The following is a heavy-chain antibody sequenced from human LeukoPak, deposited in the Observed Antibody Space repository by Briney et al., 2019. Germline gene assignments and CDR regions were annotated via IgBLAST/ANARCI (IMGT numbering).Heavy chain of an antibody. CDR3: ARKWGARYFDL. Sequence: GGSLRLSCEASGFTVSSIHMVWVRQAPGKGLEWVSVIYSGGSTYYADSVKGRFTISRDNSKNTLYLQMNSLRAEDTAVYYCARKWGARYFDLWGRGTLVTVSS. CDR2: IYSGGST. V-gene: IGHV3-53*01. CDR1: GFTVSSIH. D-gene: IGHD1-26*01. J-gene: IGHJ2*01.